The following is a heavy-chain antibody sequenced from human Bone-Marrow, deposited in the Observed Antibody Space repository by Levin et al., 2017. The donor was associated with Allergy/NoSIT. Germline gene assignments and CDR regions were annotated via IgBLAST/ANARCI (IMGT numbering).Heavy chain of an antibody. J-gene: IGHJ4*02. CDR1: GFTFNTYT. CDR3: ARDLEEMALDY. V-gene: IGHV3-21*05. Sequence: GGSLRLSCVGSGFTFNTYTMNWVRQAPGKGLEWISYISDSSTYIHYADSVKGRFTISRDNANNVLFLQMNSLRPEDTAIYYCARDLEEMALDYWGQGSLVTVSS. D-gene: IGHD5-24*01. CDR2: ISDSSTYI.